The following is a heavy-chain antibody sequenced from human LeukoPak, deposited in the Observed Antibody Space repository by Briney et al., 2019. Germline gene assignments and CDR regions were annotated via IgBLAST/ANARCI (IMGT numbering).Heavy chain of an antibody. J-gene: IGHJ5*02. V-gene: IGHV4-39*07. CDR2: IYYSGST. D-gene: IGHD3-10*01. CDR1: GGSISSSSYY. CDR3: ARAGAWQIDP. Sequence: SETLSLTCTVSGGSISSSSYYWGWIRQSPGKGLEWIGSIYYSGSTYYNPSLKSRVTISVDTSKNQFSLKLSSVTAADTAVYYCARAGAWQIDPWGQGTLVTVSS.